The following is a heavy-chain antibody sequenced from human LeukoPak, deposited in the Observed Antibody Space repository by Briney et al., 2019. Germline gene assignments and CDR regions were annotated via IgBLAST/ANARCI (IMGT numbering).Heavy chain of an antibody. J-gene: IGHJ3*02. CDR2: ISCSGSSI. Sequence: GGSLRLSCAASGFTFSDYYMSWIRQAPGKGLEWVSYISCSGSSIYYADSVKGRFTISRDNAKNSLYLQMNSLRAEDTAVYYCARDGPRPPLVGVLVGAFDIWGQGTMVTVSS. CDR3: ARDGPRPPLVGVLVGAFDI. V-gene: IGHV3-11*04. CDR1: GFTFSDYY. D-gene: IGHD1-26*01.